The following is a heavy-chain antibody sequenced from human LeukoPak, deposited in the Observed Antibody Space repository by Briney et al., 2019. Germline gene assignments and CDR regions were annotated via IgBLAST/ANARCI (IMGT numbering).Heavy chain of an antibody. CDR3: ARHSRRRAAAGPDDYFDY. Sequence: SVKVSCKASGGTFSSYAISWVRHAPGQGLEWMGRIIPILGIANYAQKFQGRVTITADKSTSTAYMELSSLRSEDTAVYYCARHSRRRAAAGPDDYFDYWGQGTLVTVSS. CDR2: IIPILGIA. CDR1: GGTFSSYA. J-gene: IGHJ4*02. D-gene: IGHD6-13*01. V-gene: IGHV1-69*04.